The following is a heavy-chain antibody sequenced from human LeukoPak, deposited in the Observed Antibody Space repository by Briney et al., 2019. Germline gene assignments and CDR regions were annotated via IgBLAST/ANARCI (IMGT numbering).Heavy chain of an antibody. Sequence: PSETLSLTCTVSGGSISSYYWSWIRQPPGKGLEWIGCIYYSGSTNYNPSLKSRVTISVDTSKNQFSLKLSSVTAADTAVYYCAVLYYYDSSGYFDYWGQGTLVTVSS. CDR2: IYYSGST. CDR1: GGSISSYY. V-gene: IGHV4-59*08. J-gene: IGHJ4*02. D-gene: IGHD3-22*01. CDR3: AVLYYYDSSGYFDY.